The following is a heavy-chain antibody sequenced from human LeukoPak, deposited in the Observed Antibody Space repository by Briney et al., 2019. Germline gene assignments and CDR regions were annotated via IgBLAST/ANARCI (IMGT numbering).Heavy chain of an antibody. V-gene: IGHV3-48*01. CDR1: GFTFRSYS. Sequence: PGGSLRLSCAASGFTFRSYSMNWVRQAPGKGLEWISHITSSSTTIYYADSVKGRFTISRDNAKNSLYLQMDSLRAEDTAVYYCASGVDYWGQGTLVTASS. D-gene: IGHD3-16*01. CDR3: ASGVDY. CDR2: ITSSSTTI. J-gene: IGHJ4*02.